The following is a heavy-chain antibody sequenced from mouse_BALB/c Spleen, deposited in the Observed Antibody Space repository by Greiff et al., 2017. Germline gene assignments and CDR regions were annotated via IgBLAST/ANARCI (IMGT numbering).Heavy chain of an antibody. J-gene: IGHJ2*01. CDR1: GFTFSSYT. Sequence: EVQRVESGGGLVKPGGSLKLSCAASGFTFSSYTMSWVRQTPEKRLEWVATISSGGSYTYYPDSVKGRFTISRDNAKNTLYLQMSSLKSEDTAMYYCTREGTTATDYFDYWGQGTTLTVSS. V-gene: IGHV5-6-4*01. CDR2: ISSGGSYT. D-gene: IGHD1-2*01. CDR3: TREGTTATDYFDY.